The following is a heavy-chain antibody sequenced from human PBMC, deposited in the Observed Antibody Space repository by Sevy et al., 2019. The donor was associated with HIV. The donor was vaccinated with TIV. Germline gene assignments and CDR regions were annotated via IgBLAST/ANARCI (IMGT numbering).Heavy chain of an antibody. V-gene: IGHV3-33*01. CDR3: ARGGYYYDNASYYAFDS. Sequence: GGSLRLSCAAAGFTFSNYAMHWVRQAPGKGLEWVAIIWSDGAYQYHGDSVKGRFTISRDNSKNTLYLQMNNVRVEDTAVYYCARGGYYYDNASYYAFDSRGQGTLVTVSS. D-gene: IGHD3-22*01. CDR1: GFTFSNYA. J-gene: IGHJ4*02. CDR2: IWSDGAYQ.